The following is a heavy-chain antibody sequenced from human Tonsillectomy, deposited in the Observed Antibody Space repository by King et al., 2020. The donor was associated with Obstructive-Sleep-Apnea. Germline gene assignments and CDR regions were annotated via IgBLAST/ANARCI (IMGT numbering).Heavy chain of an antibody. CDR3: AALPGGGGYGGYFFDY. J-gene: IGHJ4*02. V-gene: IGHV4-28*01. D-gene: IGHD5-12*01. CDR1: GYSISSSNW. Sequence: VPLQESGPGLVKPSDTLSLTCAVSGYSISSSNWWGWIRQPPGKGLEWIGYIFYSGSTYYNPSLKSRVTMSVDTSKNQFSLKLRSVTAVDTAVYYCAALPGGGGYGGYFFDYWGQGTLVTVFS. CDR2: IFYSGST.